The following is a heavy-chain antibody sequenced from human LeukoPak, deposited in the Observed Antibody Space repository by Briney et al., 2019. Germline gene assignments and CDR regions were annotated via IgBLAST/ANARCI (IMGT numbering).Heavy chain of an antibody. V-gene: IGHV1-8*01. CDR1: GYTFTSYD. D-gene: IGHD1/OR15-1a*01. CDR2: MNPNSGNT. CDR3: ARWANWDNWYFDL. Sequence: ASVKVSYKASGYTFTSYDINWVRQATGQGLEWMGWMNPNSGNTGYAQKFQGRVTMTRNTSISTAYMELSSLRFEDTAVYYCARWANWDNWYFDLWGRGTLVTVSS. J-gene: IGHJ2*01.